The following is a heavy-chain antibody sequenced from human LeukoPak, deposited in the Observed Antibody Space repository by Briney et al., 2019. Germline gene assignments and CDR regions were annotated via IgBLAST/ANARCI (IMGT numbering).Heavy chain of an antibody. V-gene: IGHV4-34*01. J-gene: IGHJ4*02. Sequence: SETLSLTCAVYGGSFSGYYWSWIRQPPGKGLEWIGEINHSGSTNYNPSLKSPVTISVDPSKNQFSLKLSSVTAADTAVYYCASFGVASRWGQGTLVTVSS. D-gene: IGHD3-3*01. CDR2: INHSGST. CDR3: ASFGVASR. CDR1: GGSFSGYY.